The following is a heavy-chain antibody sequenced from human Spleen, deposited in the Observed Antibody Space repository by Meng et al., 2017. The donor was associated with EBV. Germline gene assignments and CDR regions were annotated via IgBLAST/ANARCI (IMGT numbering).Heavy chain of an antibody. CDR3: ASRFAILGSEYFHR. V-gene: IGHV4-30-2*06. Sequence: LQHSGSCIIQPYKTLSLSCPLRAGSLSRRVYPWILFRQSPDQCLEWVRLIYHTGITYSNPSLQSRVTVSVDRSKNQFSLNLTSVTAADTALYYCASRFAILGSEYFHRWGQGTLVTVSS. CDR1: AGSLSRRVYP. J-gene: IGHJ1*01. CDR2: IYHTGIT. D-gene: IGHD3-10*01.